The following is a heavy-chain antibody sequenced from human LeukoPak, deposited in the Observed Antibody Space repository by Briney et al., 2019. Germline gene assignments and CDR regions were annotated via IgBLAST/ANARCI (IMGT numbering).Heavy chain of an antibody. CDR3: AKEPPFSICSGGSCPAGFY. D-gene: IGHD2-15*01. CDR2: ISYDGSNK. J-gene: IGHJ4*02. CDR1: GFTFSSYG. V-gene: IGHV3-30*18. Sequence: QPGGSLRLSCAASGFTFSSYGMHWVRQAPGKGLEWVAVISYDGSNKYYADSVKGRFTISRDNSKNTLYLQMNSLRAEDTAVYYCAKEPPFSICSGGSCPAGFYWGQGTLVTVSS.